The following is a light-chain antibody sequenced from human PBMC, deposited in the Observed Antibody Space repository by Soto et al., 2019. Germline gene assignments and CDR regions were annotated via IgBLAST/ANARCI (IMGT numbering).Light chain of an antibody. Sequence: VVSKSAATLSVYPGERATLSCRASQSVYSYLGWCQQKPGQAPRLLIYGASTRATGVPARFSGSGSGTDFTLTISSLQSEDVAVYYCQQYNGLPLTFGGGTKVDIK. V-gene: IGKV3-15*01. CDR1: QSVYSY. J-gene: IGKJ4*01. CDR2: GAS. CDR3: QQYNGLPLT.